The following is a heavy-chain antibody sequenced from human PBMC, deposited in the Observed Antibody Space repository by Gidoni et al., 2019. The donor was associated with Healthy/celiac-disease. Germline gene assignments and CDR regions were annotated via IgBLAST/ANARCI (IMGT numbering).Heavy chain of an antibody. V-gene: IGHV3-23*01. CDR2: ISAGGGST. D-gene: IGHD3-22*01. J-gene: IGHJ3*02. Sequence: EVQLLESGGGLVQPGGSLRLSCAASGFTFRIYAMSWVRQAPGKGLEWVSTISAGGGSTYYADSVKGRFTISRDNAKNTLYLHMNSLRAEDTAVYYCAKVGHNTYYYDGSGSQQAFDIWGQGTMVTVSS. CDR1: GFTFRIYA. CDR3: AKVGHNTYYYDGSGSQQAFDI.